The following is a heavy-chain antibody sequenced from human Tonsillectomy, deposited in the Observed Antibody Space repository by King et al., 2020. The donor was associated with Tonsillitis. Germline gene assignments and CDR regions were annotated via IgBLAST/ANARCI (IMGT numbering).Heavy chain of an antibody. CDR3: ARGEGYCSGGSCYRVDY. CDR2: IYYSGST. D-gene: IGHD2-15*01. V-gene: IGHV4-39*07. Sequence: QLQESGPGLVKPSETLSLTCTVSGCSISSSSYYWGWIRQPPGKGLEWIGSIYYSGSTYYNPSLKSRVTISVDTSKNQFSLKLSSVTAADTAVYYCARGEGYCSGGSCYRVDYWGQGTLVTVSS. CDR1: GCSISSSSYY. J-gene: IGHJ4*02.